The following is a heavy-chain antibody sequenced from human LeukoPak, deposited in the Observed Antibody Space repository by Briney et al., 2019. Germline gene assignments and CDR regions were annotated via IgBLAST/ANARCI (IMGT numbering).Heavy chain of an antibody. V-gene: IGHV4-31*03. CDR3: ARDGGYCSGGSCYSVIDY. J-gene: IGHJ4*02. D-gene: IGHD2-15*01. Sequence: SETLSLTCTVSGGSISSGGYYWSWIRQHPGKGLEWIGYIYYSGSTYYNPSLKSRVTISVDTSKNQFSLKLSSVTAADTAVYYCARDGGYCSGGSCYSVIDYWGQGTLVTVPS. CDR1: GGSISSGGYY. CDR2: IYYSGST.